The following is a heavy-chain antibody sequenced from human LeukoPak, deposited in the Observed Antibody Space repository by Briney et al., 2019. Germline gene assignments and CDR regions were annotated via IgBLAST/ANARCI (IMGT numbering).Heavy chain of an antibody. CDR1: GYTFTSYG. V-gene: IGHV1-18*01. D-gene: IGHD6-19*01. J-gene: IGHJ4*02. CDR2: ISAYNGNT. CDR3: ARDADSSGWYAPRGQFDY. Sequence: ASVKVSCKASGYTFTSYGISWVRQAPGQGLEWMGWISAYNGNTNYAQKLQGRVTMTTDTSTSTAYMELRSLRSDDTAVYYCARDADSSGWYAPRGQFDYWGQGTLVTVSS.